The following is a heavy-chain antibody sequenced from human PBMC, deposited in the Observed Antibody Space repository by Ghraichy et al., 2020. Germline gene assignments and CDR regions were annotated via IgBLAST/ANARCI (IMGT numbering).Heavy chain of an antibody. Sequence: SETLSLTCTVSGGSISSSSYYWGWIRQPPGKGLEWIGSIYYSGSTYYNPSLKSRVTISVDTSKNQFSLKLSSVTAADTAVYYCATSSGLMEYDFWSGYSYYMDVWGKGTTVTVS. J-gene: IGHJ6*03. CDR3: ATSSGLMEYDFWSGYSYYMDV. V-gene: IGHV4-39*07. D-gene: IGHD3-3*01. CDR2: IYYSGST. CDR1: GGSISSSSYY.